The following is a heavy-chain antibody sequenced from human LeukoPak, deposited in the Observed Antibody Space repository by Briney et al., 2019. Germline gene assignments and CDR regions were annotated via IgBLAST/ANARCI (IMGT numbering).Heavy chain of an antibody. CDR2: IYYSGST. V-gene: IGHV4-39*01. D-gene: IGHD3-10*01. Sequence: SETLSLTCTVSGGSISSSSYYWGWIRQPPGKGLEWIGSIYYSGSTYYNPSLKGRVTISVDTSKNQFSLKLSSVTAADTAVYYCARHLLWFGELSRFDYWGQGTLVTVSS. CDR1: GGSISSSSYY. CDR3: ARHLLWFGELSRFDY. J-gene: IGHJ4*02.